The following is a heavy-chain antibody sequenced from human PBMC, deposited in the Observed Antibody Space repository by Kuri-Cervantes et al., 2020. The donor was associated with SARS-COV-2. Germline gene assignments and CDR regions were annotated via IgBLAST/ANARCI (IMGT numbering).Heavy chain of an antibody. CDR2: IKSKTDGGTT. CDR1: GLTFRSYS. Sequence: GGSLRLSCAASGLTFRSYSMNWVRQAPGKGLEWVGRIKSKTDGGTTDYAAPVKGRFTISRDDSKNTLYLQMNSLKTEDTAVYYCTTDQILGMQAFDIWGQGTMVTVSS. J-gene: IGHJ3*02. V-gene: IGHV3-15*01. CDR3: TTDQILGMQAFDI. D-gene: IGHD7-27*01.